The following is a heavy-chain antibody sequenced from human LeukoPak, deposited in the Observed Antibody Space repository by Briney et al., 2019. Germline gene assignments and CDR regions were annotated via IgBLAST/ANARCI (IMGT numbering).Heavy chain of an antibody. CDR1: GFTFSDYW. Sequence: GGSLRLSCAASGFTFSDYWMSWVRQAPGKGLEWVANIKQDGSEKHYVDSLRGRFTIPRDNAKNSLDLQMNSLRAEDTAVYFCARDLYYFDSSGYYASDLWGQGTLVTVSS. CDR3: ARDLYYFDSSGYYASDL. V-gene: IGHV3-7*01. D-gene: IGHD3-22*01. CDR2: IKQDGSEK. J-gene: IGHJ5*02.